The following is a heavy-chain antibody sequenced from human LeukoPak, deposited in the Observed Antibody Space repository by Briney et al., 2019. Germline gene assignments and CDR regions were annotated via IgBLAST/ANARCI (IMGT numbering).Heavy chain of an antibody. D-gene: IGHD3-10*01. CDR1: GGSFSGYY. Sequence: SETLSLTCAVYGGSFSGYYWSRIRQPPGKGLEWIGEINHSGSTNYNPSLKSRVTISVDTSKNQFSLKLSSVTAADTAVYYCARRRPYYYYFDYWGQGTLVTVSS. CDR3: ARRRPYYYYFDY. V-gene: IGHV4-34*01. J-gene: IGHJ4*02. CDR2: INHSGST.